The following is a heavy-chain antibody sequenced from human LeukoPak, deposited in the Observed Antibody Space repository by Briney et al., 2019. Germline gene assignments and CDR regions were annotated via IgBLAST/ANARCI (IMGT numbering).Heavy chain of an antibody. V-gene: IGHV4-59*01. J-gene: IGHJ3*02. CDR2: IYYSGST. CDR1: GGSMSNYY. CDR3: ARPNSYYVGNNAFDI. Sequence: SETLSLTCTVSGGSMSNYYWTWIRQPPGKGLEWIGYIYYSGSTHYNPSLKSRVTISVDTSKSQFSLKLSSVTAADTAVYYCARPNSYYVGNNAFDIWGQGTMVTVSS. D-gene: IGHD4-11*01.